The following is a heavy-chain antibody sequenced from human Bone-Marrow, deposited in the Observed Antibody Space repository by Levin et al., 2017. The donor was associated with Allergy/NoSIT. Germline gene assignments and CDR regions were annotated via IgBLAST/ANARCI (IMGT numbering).Heavy chain of an antibody. CDR1: GGSFSGYY. Sequence: SETLSLTCAVNGGSFSGYYWTWIRQPPGKGLEWIGEINHRGNTNYNPSLKSRVSISGDTSKNQFSLTLTSGTAADTAVYYCAGAYAMVQEATWFDPWGQGTLVTVSS. D-gene: IGHD3-10*01. CDR2: INHRGNT. CDR3: AGAYAMVQEATWFDP. V-gene: IGHV4-34*01. J-gene: IGHJ5*02.